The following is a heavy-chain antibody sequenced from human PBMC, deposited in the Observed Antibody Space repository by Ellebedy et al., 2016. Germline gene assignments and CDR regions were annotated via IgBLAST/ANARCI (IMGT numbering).Heavy chain of an antibody. Sequence: GGSLRLXXAASGFTFSNYAMSWVRQAPGKGLEWVANIKQDGNEKYYVDSVRGRFTISRDNAKNSLYLQMNSLRAEDAAVYYCARPYQLRLSNDAFDIWGQGTMVTVSS. CDR2: IKQDGNEK. CDR3: ARPYQLRLSNDAFDI. CDR1: GFTFSNYA. V-gene: IGHV3-7*01. J-gene: IGHJ3*02. D-gene: IGHD2-2*01.